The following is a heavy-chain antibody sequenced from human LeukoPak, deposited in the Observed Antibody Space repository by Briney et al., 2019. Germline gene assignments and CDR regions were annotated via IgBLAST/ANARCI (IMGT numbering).Heavy chain of an antibody. D-gene: IGHD1-26*01. CDR1: GGSISSYY. CDR2: IYTSGST. J-gene: IGHJ4*02. Sequence: SETLSLTCTVSGGSISSYYWSWIRQPAGKGLEWIGRIYTSGSTNYNPSLKSRVTISVDTPSNQFSLKLSSVTAADTAVYYCARRKNLVGATDYWGQGTLVTVSS. V-gene: IGHV4-4*07. CDR3: ARRKNLVGATDY.